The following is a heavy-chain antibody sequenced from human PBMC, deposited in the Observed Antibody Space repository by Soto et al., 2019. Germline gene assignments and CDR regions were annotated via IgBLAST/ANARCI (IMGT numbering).Heavy chain of an antibody. J-gene: IGHJ4*02. CDR2: ISYDGSNK. V-gene: IGHV3-30*18. Sequence: GGSLRLSCAASGFTFSSYGMHWVRQAPGKGLEWVAVISYDGSNKYYADSVKGRFTISRDNSKNTLYLQMNSLRAEDTAVYYCAKVRSLGFLEWLSSNRGIYFDYWGQGT. CDR1: GFTFSSYG. D-gene: IGHD3-3*01. CDR3: AKVRSLGFLEWLSSNRGIYFDY.